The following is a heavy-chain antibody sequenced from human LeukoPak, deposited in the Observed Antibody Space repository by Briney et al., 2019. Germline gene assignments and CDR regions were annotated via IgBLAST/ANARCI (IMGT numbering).Heavy chain of an antibody. V-gene: IGHV4-59*12. CDR2: IYYSGST. Sequence: SETLSLTCTVSGGSISSYYWSWIRQPPGKGLEWIGYIYYSGSTNYNPSLKSRVTISVDKSKNQFSLKLSSVTAADTAVYYCARGWTYYDFWSGYHAIDYWGQGTLVTVSS. CDR1: GGSISSYY. CDR3: ARGWTYYDFWSGYHAIDY. D-gene: IGHD3-3*01. J-gene: IGHJ4*02.